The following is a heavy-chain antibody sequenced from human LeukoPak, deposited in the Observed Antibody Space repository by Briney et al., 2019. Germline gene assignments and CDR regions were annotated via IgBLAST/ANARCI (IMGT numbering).Heavy chain of an antibody. Sequence: SVKVSCKASGGTFSSYAISWVRQAPGQGLEWMGGIIPIFGTANYAQKFQGRVTITTDESTSTAYMELSSLRSEDTAVYYCARAGGPAEVRYYCYMDVWGKGTTVTVSS. CDR2: IIPIFGTA. V-gene: IGHV1-69*05. D-gene: IGHD2-2*01. J-gene: IGHJ6*03. CDR1: GGTFSSYA. CDR3: ARAGGPAEVRYYCYMDV.